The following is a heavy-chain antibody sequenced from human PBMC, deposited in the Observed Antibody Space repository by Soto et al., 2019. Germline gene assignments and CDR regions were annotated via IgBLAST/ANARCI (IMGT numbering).Heavy chain of an antibody. CDR2: IYPGDSDT. CDR1: GYSFTSYW. Sequence: PGESLKISCKGSGYSFTSYWIGWVRQMPGKGLEWMGIIYPGDSDTRYSPSFQGQVTISADKSISTAYLQWSSLKASDTAMYYCARQEGGVGATVNWFDPWGQGTLVTVSS. J-gene: IGHJ5*02. CDR3: ARQEGGVGATVNWFDP. D-gene: IGHD1-26*01. V-gene: IGHV5-51*01.